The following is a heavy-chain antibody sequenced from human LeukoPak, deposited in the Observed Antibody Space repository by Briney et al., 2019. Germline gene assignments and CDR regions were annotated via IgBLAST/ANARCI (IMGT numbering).Heavy chain of an antibody. Sequence: PGESLRLSCAASGITFSNHWMHWVRQVPGKGPVWVSRINGDGSTTEYADSVRGRFTISRDNAKNTLYLQMNSLRAGDTAVYFCSRENYYGLGVWGQGTTVTVSS. CDR2: INGDGSTT. V-gene: IGHV3-74*03. CDR1: GITFSNHW. CDR3: SRENYYGLGV. J-gene: IGHJ6*02.